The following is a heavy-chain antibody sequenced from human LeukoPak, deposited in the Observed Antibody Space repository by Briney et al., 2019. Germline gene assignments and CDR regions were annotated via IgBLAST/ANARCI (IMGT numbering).Heavy chain of an antibody. CDR3: ARALKNYDILTGYYFFDS. J-gene: IGHJ4*02. D-gene: IGHD3-9*01. V-gene: IGHV1-46*01. CDR1: GYTLTSYY. Sequence: ASVKVSCKASGYTLTSYYWSWVRQAPGQGLEWMGIINPSGGRTAYAQKFQGRVTMTTDTSTSTVYTELSSLRSEDTAVYYCARALKNYDILTGYYFFDSWGQGTLVTVSS. CDR2: INPSGGRT.